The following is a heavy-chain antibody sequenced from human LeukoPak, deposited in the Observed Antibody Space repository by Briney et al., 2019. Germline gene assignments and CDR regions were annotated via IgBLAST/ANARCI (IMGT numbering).Heavy chain of an antibody. V-gene: IGHV5-51*01. CDR1: GYSFTSYW. CDR2: IYPGDSDT. CDR3: ARRGKYCGGDCYFDY. Sequence: PGESLKISCKGSGYSFTSYWIGWVRQMPGKGLEWMGIIYPGDSDTRYSPSFQGQVTISADKSISTAYLQWSSLKASDTAMYYCARRGKYCGGDCYFDYWGQGTLVTVSS. J-gene: IGHJ4*02. D-gene: IGHD2-21*02.